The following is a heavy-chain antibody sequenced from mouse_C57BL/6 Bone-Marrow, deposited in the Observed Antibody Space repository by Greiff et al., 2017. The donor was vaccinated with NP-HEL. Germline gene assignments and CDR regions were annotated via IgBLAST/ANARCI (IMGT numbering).Heavy chain of an antibody. CDR2: INPGSGGT. D-gene: IGHD1-1*01. CDR3: AKLLRWNAMDD. V-gene: IGHV1-54*01. Sequence: QVQLQQSGAELVRPGTSVKVSCKASGYAFTNYLIEWVKQRPGQGLEWIGVINPGSGGTNYNEKFKGKATLTADKSSSTAYMQLSSLTSEDSAVYFCAKLLRWNAMDDWGQGPSVTVSS. CDR1: GYAFTNYL. J-gene: IGHJ4*01.